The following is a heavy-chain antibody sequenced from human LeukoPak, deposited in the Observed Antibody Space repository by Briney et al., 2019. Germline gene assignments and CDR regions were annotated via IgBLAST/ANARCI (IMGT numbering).Heavy chain of an antibody. J-gene: IGHJ4*02. CDR1: GGSISSGSYY. Sequence: PSQTQSLTCTVSGGSISSGSYYWSWIRQPAGKGLEWIGRIYTSGSTNYNPSLKSRVTISVDTSKNQFSLKLSSVTAADTAVYYCARVEAGRFLEWLSLDYWGQGTLVTVSS. D-gene: IGHD3-3*01. V-gene: IGHV4-61*02. CDR2: IYTSGST. CDR3: ARVEAGRFLEWLSLDY.